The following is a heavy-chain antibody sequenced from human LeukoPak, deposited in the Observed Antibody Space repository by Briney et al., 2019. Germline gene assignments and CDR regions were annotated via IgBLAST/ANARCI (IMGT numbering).Heavy chain of an antibody. V-gene: IGHV3-11*01. J-gene: IGHJ4*02. Sequence: PGGFLRLSCAASGFTFSDYYMSWIRQAPGKGLEWVSYISSCGSTIYYADSVKGRFTISRDNAKNSLYLQMNSLRAEDTAVYYCAREKRRGSSSWYPLDYWGQGTLVTVSS. CDR1: GFTFSDYY. D-gene: IGHD6-13*01. CDR3: AREKRRGSSSWYPLDY. CDR2: ISSCGSTI.